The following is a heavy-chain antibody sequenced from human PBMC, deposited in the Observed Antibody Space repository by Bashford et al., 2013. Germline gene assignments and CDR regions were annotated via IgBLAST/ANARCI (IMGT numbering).Heavy chain of an antibody. D-gene: IGHD3-10*01. V-gene: IGHV2-70*04. J-gene: IGHJ6*03. CDR2: IDWDDDK. CDR1: GFSLSTSGVG. Sequence: SGPTLVKPTQTSRLTCTFSGFSLSTSGVGVGWIRQPPGKASEWLARIDWDDDKFYSTSLKTRLTISKDTSKNQVVLTMTNMDPVDTATYYCARVQRFGESYYYYYYMDVWGKGTTVTVSS. CDR3: ARVQRFGESYYYYYYMDV.